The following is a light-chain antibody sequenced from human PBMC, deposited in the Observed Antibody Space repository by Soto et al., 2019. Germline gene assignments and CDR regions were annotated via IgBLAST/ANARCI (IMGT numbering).Light chain of an antibody. CDR3: QQFSSYPLT. CDR1: QSVSSY. J-gene: IGKJ4*01. CDR2: DAS. V-gene: IGKV3-11*01. Sequence: EIVLTQSPATLSLSPGERATLSCRAGQSVSSYLAWYQQKPGQAPRLLIYDASNRATGIPDRFSGGGSGTDFTLTISRLEPEDFAVYYCQQFSSYPLTFGGGTQIDIK.